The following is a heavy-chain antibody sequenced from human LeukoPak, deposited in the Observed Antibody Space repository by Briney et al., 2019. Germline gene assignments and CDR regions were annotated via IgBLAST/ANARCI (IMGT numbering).Heavy chain of an antibody. CDR1: GFTVGDYT. CDR3: ARAPVTSCRGAFCYPFDI. D-gene: IGHD2-15*01. Sequence: GGSLRLSCAASGFTVGDYTLTWVRQAPGKGLEWVSSISSDNGYIYYADSVKGRFTISRDNAKNSLFLQMDSLRADDAAVYYCARAPVTSCRGAFCYPFDIWGQGTLVTVSS. V-gene: IGHV3-21*04. CDR2: ISSDNGYI. J-gene: IGHJ4*02.